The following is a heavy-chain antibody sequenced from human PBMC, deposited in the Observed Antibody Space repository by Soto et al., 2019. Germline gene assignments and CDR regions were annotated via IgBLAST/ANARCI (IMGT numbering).Heavy chain of an antibody. D-gene: IGHD4-17*01. CDR3: AKSLYGGLDY. CDR2: IRGSGDST. CDR1: GFTFSTYA. Sequence: EVPLSESGGGLVQPGGSLRLSCAASGFTFSTYAMSWVRQAPGKGLEWVSGIRGSGDSTHYADSVKGRFTIARDNSKNTLYLQMNSLRVEDTAVYYCAKSLYGGLDYWGQGTLVTVSS. J-gene: IGHJ4*02. V-gene: IGHV3-23*01.